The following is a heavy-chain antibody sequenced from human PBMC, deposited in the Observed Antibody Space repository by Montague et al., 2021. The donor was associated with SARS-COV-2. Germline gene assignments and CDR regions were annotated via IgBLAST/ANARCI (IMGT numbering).Heavy chain of an antibody. CDR2: IYYTGTX. CDR3: ARRLPTGIDGRGYCDY. D-gene: IGHD1-1*01. V-gene: IGHV4-39*07. CDR1: GGSISITDRY. J-gene: IGHJ4*02. Sequence: SETLSLTCSVSGGSISITDRYWGWIRHPPGEGLEFIGTIYYTGTXNYNPSLKSRVTISRDTSKNQFSLKVTSVTAADTAVYYCARRLPTGIDGRGYCDYWGQGSLVTVSS.